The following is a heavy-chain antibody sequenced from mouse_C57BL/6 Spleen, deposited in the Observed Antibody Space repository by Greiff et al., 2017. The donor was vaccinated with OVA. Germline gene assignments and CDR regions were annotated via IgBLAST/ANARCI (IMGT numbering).Heavy chain of an antibody. D-gene: IGHD2-1*01. CDR3: AREYLVI. J-gene: IGHJ2*01. V-gene: IGHV1-82*01. CDR2: IYPGDGDT. Sequence: QVQLTQSGPELVKPGASVKISCKASGYAFSSSWMNWVKQRPGKGLEWIGRIYPGDGDTNYNGKFKGKATLTADKSSSPAYMQLSSLTSEDSAVYFCAREYLVIWGQGTTLTVSS. CDR1: GYAFSSSW.